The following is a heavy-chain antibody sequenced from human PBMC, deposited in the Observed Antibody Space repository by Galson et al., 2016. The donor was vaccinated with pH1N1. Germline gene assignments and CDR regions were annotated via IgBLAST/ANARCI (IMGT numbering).Heavy chain of an antibody. CDR2: LYKTGST. CDR1: GVFISSHY. V-gene: IGHV4-4*07. J-gene: IGHJ6*02. Sequence: LTCSVSGVFISSHYWSWIRQPAGKGLEWIGRLYKTGSTKYNPSLKSRVSMSGDTSKNQISLKLTSVTAADTAVYYCVRENLVVGEGWHHGMDAWGQGITVTVSS. CDR3: VRENLVVGEGWHHGMDA. D-gene: IGHD3-10*01.